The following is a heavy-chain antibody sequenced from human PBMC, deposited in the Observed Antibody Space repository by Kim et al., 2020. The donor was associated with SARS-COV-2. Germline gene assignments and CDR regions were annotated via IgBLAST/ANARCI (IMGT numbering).Heavy chain of an antibody. CDR2: IYYSGST. J-gene: IGHJ3*02. Sequence: SQTLSLTCTVSGGSISSSSYYWGWIRQPPGKGLEWIGSIYYSGSTYYNPSLKSRVTISVDTSKNQFSLKLSSVTAADTAVYYCARPLFGSPGYSSGWFHGAFDIWGQGTMVTVSS. CDR3: ARPLFGSPGYSSGWFHGAFDI. V-gene: IGHV4-39*01. D-gene: IGHD6-19*01. CDR1: GGSISSSSYY.